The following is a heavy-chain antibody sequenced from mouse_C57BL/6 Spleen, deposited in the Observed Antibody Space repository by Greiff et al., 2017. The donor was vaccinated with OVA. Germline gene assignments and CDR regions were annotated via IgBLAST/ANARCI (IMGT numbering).Heavy chain of an antibody. D-gene: IGHD1-1*01. CDR3: ARNYGSSSYYYAMDY. CDR2: INPYNGGT. V-gene: IGHV1-19*01. Sequence: EVKLQQSGPVLVKPGASVKMSCKASGYTFTDYYMNWVKQSHGKSLEWIGVINPYNGGTSYNQKFKGKATLTVDKSSSTAYMELNSLTSEDSAVYYCARNYGSSSYYYAMDYWGQGTSVTVSS. CDR1: GYTFTDYY. J-gene: IGHJ4*01.